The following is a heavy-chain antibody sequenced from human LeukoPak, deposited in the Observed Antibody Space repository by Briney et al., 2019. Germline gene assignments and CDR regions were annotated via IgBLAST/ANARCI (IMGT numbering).Heavy chain of an antibody. J-gene: IGHJ3*02. CDR1: GFTVSDNY. CDR3: ARIEWERLGRAFDI. Sequence: PGGSLRLSCAASGFTVSDNYMTWVRQAPGKGLEWVSSIYSAGATHYAESVKGRFTISRDNSKNTLYLQMNSLRAEDMAVYYCARIEWERLGRAFDIWGPGTMVTVSS. D-gene: IGHD1-26*01. V-gene: IGHV3-53*01. CDR2: IYSAGAT.